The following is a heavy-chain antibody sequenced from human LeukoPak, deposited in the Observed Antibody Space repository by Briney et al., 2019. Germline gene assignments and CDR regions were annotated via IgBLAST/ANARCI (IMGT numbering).Heavy chain of an antibody. J-gene: IGHJ4*02. Sequence: GASVKVSCKVSGYTLTELSMHWVRQAPGKGLEWMGGFDPEDGETIYAQKFQGRVTMTRDTSISTAYMELSRLRSDDTAVYYCARDFGYYDRTRTNYWGQGTLVTVSS. V-gene: IGHV1-24*01. CDR3: ARDFGYYDRTRTNY. D-gene: IGHD3-10*02. CDR2: FDPEDGET. CDR1: GYTLTELS.